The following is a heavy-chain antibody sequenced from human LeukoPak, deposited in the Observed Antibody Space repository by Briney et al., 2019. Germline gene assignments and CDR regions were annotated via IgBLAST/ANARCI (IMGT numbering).Heavy chain of an antibody. CDR2: IKQDGSEK. J-gene: IGHJ4*02. CDR3: ARDHRGIYSPFDY. Sequence: GGSLRLSCAASGFTFSSYWMSWVRQAPGKGLEWVANIKQDGSEKYYVDSVKGRFIISRDNAKNSLYLQMNSLRAEDTAVYYCARDHRGIYSPFDYWGQGTLVTVSS. D-gene: IGHD2-21*01. V-gene: IGHV3-7*01. CDR1: GFTFSSYW.